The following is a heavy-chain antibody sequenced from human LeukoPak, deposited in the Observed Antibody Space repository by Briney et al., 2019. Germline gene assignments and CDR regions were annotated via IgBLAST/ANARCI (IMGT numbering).Heavy chain of an antibody. J-gene: IGHJ5*02. CDR2: ISSSSSYI. D-gene: IGHD6-13*01. CDR1: GFTFSSYS. CDR3: ARDPSSSSPIAWFDP. Sequence: GGSLRLSCAASGFTFSSYSMNWVRQAPGKGLEWVSSISSSSSYIYYADSVKGRFTISRDNAKKSVYLQMNSLRAEDTAVYYCARDPSSSSPIAWFDPWGQGTLVTVSS. V-gene: IGHV3-21*01.